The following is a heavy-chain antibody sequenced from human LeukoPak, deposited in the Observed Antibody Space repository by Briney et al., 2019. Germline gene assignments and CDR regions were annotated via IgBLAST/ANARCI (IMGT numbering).Heavy chain of an antibody. CDR2: ISGSGGST. CDR3: AKDRSSSWYYFDY. J-gene: IGHJ4*02. V-gene: IGHV3-23*01. Sequence: GGSLRLSCAASGFTFSSYATSWVRQAPGKGLEWVSAISGSGGSTYYADSVKGRFTISRDNSKNTLYLQMNSLRAEDTAVYYCAKDRSSSWYYFDYWGQGTLVTVSS. CDR1: GFTFSSYA. D-gene: IGHD6-13*01.